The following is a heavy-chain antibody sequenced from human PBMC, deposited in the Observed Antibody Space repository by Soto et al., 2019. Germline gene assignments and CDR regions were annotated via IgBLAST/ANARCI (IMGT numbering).Heavy chain of an antibody. CDR3: ARDGAFGELNYYYYMDV. Sequence: QVQLVQSGAEVKKPGPSVKVSCKASGGTFSSYAISWVRQAPGQGLEWMGGIIPIFGTANYAQKFQGRVTITADESTSTAYMELSSLRSEDTAVYYCARDGAFGELNYYYYMDVWGKGTTVTVSS. CDR2: IIPIFGTA. J-gene: IGHJ6*03. V-gene: IGHV1-69*01. CDR1: GGTFSSYA. D-gene: IGHD3-10*01.